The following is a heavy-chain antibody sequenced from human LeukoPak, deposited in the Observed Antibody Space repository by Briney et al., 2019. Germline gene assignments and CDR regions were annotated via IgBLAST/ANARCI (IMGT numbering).Heavy chain of an antibody. CDR1: GFTFSSYA. Sequence: GGSLRLSCAASGFTFSSYAMHWVRQAPGKGLEWVAVISYDGSNKYYADSVKGRFTISRDNSKNTLYLQMNSLRVEDTAIYYCASVTGGGYWGQGTLVTVSS. CDR3: ASVTGGGY. CDR2: ISYDGSNK. D-gene: IGHD6-19*01. J-gene: IGHJ4*02. V-gene: IGHV3-30*04.